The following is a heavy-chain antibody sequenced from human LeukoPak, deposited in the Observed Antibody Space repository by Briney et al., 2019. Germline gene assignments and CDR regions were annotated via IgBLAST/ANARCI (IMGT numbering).Heavy chain of an antibody. CDR3: ARDRSGWADWYFDL. CDR2: INHSGST. Sequence: SETLSLTCAVYGGSFSGYYWSWIRQPPGKGLEWIGEINHSGSTNYNPSLKSRVTMSVDTSKNQFSLKLSSVTAADTAVYYCARDRSGWADWYFDLWGRGTLVTVSS. V-gene: IGHV4-34*01. D-gene: IGHD6-19*01. CDR1: GGSFSGYY. J-gene: IGHJ2*01.